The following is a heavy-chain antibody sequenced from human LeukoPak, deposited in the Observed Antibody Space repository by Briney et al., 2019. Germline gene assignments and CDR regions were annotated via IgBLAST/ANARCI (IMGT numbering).Heavy chain of an antibody. D-gene: IGHD3-10*01. CDR1: GFTFSNYG. J-gene: IGHJ3*02. Sequence: PGRSLRLSCAGSGFTFSNYGMHWVRQAPGKGPEWVAVISYDGTNKYYADSVKGRFTISRDNSKNTVYLQMNSLRPEDTTVYYCVKESGPFGAFDMWGQGTMVTVSS. CDR2: ISYDGTNK. V-gene: IGHV3-30*18. CDR3: VKESGPFGAFDM.